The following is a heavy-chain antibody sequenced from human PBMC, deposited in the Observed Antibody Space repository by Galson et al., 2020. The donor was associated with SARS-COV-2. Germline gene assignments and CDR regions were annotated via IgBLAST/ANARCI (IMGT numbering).Heavy chain of an antibody. V-gene: IGHV5-51*01. D-gene: IGHD6-13*01. CDR3: AAGYSGSWYYFDC. CDR2: IYPGDSDT. Sequence: GGSLRLSCKGSGYSFTSYWIGWVRQMPGKGLEWMGIIYPGDSDTRYSPSFQGQVTISADKSISTAYLQWSSLKASDTAMYYCAAGYSGSWYYFDCWGQGTLVTVSS. J-gene: IGHJ4*02. CDR1: GYSFTSYW.